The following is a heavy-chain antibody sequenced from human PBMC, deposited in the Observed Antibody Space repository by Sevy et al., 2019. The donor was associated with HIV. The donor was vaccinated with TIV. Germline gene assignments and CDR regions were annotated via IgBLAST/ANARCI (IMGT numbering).Heavy chain of an antibody. CDR3: GGLHTIFGLVRGFYFDN. V-gene: IGHV4-59*01. CDR2: IYKSGST. Sequence: SETLSLRCTVSGDSITSSYWSWIRQPPGKGLEWLGYIYKSGSTNYNPSLKSRATISVDTSKNHFSLKLTAVTAADTAVYYCGGLHTIFGLVRGFYFDNWGQGTLVTVSS. CDR1: GDSITSSY. J-gene: IGHJ4*02. D-gene: IGHD3-3*01.